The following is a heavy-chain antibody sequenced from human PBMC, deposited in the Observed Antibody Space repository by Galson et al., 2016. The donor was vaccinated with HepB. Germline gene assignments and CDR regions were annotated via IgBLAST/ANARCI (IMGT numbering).Heavy chain of an antibody. J-gene: IGHJ4*02. D-gene: IGHD3-10*01. V-gene: IGHV3-21*01. Sequence: SLRLSCAGSGFTFSSHYMHWVRQAPGKGLEWVSSISSRSDYIYYEDSLKGRLTISRDNAKNSLYLQMNSLRAEDTAVYYWARVAYGSGNYPFDYWGQGTLVTVSS. CDR1: GFTFSSHY. CDR2: ISSRSDYI. CDR3: ARVAYGSGNYPFDY.